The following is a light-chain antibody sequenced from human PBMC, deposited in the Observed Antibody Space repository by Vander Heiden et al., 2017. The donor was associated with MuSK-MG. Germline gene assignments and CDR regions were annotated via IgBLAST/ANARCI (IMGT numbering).Light chain of an antibody. V-gene: IGLV3-21*02. Sequence: SYVLTQPPSVSVAPGQTARITCGGNNIGSKSVHWYQQKPGQAPVLVVYDDDDRPSGIPERFSGSNSGNTATLTISRVEAGDEADYSCQVWDSSSDHHVFGTGTKVTVL. CDR2: DDD. CDR3: QVWDSSSDHHV. CDR1: NIGSKS. J-gene: IGLJ1*01.